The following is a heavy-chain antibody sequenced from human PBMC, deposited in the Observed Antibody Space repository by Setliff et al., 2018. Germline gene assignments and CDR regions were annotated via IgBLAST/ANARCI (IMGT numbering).Heavy chain of an antibody. CDR2: IGASGDRT. V-gene: IGHV3-23*01. Sequence: GGSLRLSCVASTFTFSKYAITWVRQAPGKGLEWVSSIGASGDRTYYADSVKGRFTISRDNSRNSLYLQMNSLRVEDTAVYYCAKVRESIVGALEYWGQGALVTVSS. CDR1: TFTFSKYA. CDR3: AKVRESIVGALEY. D-gene: IGHD1-26*01. J-gene: IGHJ4*02.